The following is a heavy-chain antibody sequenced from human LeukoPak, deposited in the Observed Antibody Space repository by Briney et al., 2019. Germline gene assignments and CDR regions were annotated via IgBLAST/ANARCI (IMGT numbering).Heavy chain of an antibody. CDR1: GFSLRTRGGG. CDR2: IYWDGDK. V-gene: IGHV2-5*02. D-gene: IGHD3-10*01. CDR3: AHRRRSSGSGNWFDP. J-gene: IGHJ5*02. Sequence: SGPTLVKPPPTLTLTCTFSGFSLRTRGGGVGWIRQPPGKALEWLALIYWDGDKRYSPSLESSLTITKDTSKNQVVLTMTNMDPVDTATYYCAHRRRSSGSGNWFDPWGQGTLVTVSS.